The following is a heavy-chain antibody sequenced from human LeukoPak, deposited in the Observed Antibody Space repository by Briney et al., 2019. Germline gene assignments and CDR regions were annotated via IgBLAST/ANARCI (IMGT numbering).Heavy chain of an antibody. CDR2: IYTSGST. CDR1: GGSISNYY. CDR3: ARSPKGSGSYHREWFDP. J-gene: IGHJ5*02. D-gene: IGHD3-10*01. V-gene: IGHV4-4*07. Sequence: PSETLSLTCTVSGGSISNYYWSWIRQPAGKGLEWIGRIYTSGSTNYNPSLKSRVTMSVDTSKNQFSLKLSSVTAADTAVYYCARSPKGSGSYHREWFDPWGQGTLVTVSS.